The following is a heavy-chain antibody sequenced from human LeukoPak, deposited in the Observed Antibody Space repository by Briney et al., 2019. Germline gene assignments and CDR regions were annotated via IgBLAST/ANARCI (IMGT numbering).Heavy chain of an antibody. Sequence: SETLSLTCTVSGGSISSSTYYWGWIRQPPGKGLEWIGSTYYSGSTYYNPSLKSRVTISVDTSKNQFSLKLSSVTAADTAVYYCARLLDGGNLPPDYWGQGTLVTVSS. V-gene: IGHV4-39*01. CDR3: ARLLDGGNLPPDY. CDR2: TYYSGST. CDR1: GGSISSSTYY. J-gene: IGHJ4*02. D-gene: IGHD2-15*01.